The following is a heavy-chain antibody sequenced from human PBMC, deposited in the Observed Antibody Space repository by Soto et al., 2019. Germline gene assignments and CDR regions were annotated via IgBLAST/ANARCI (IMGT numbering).Heavy chain of an antibody. J-gene: IGHJ4*02. CDR1: GDTFTDYY. V-gene: IGHV1-46*01. D-gene: IGHD2-21*02. Sequence: QVQLMQSGAEVKKPGASVKVSCKASGDTFTDYYIHWVRQAPGQGLEWMGTVNPSGGHTTYAQHSLGRVTMTRDTSTSTLYMELTSLTSDDTAVYYCARGGHVVVVTAALDYWGPGTLVTVSS. CDR2: VNPSGGHT. CDR3: ARGGHVVVVTAALDY.